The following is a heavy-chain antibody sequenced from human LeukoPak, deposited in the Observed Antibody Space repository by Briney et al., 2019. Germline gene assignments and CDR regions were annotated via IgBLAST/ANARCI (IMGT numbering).Heavy chain of an antibody. D-gene: IGHD5-18*01. CDR1: GLTFRDFW. V-gene: IGHV3-74*01. J-gene: IGHJ4*02. CDR3: ATGHSYGYDY. Sequence: GGSLRLSCAASGLTFRDFWMHWVRQPPGKGLVWVALVPGDGRTTLYADSVKGRFTITIDDAKNTLYLQMNSLRAGDSGVYYCATGHSYGYDYWGQGVLVTVSS. CDR2: VPGDGRTT.